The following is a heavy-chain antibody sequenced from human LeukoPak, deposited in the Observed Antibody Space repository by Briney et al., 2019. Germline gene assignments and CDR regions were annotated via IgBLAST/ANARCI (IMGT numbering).Heavy chain of an antibody. V-gene: IGHV1-69*01. Sequence: SVKVSCKASGGTFSSYAISWVRQAPGQGLEWRGGIIPIFGTANYAQKFQGRVTITADESTSTAYMELSSLRSEDTAVYYCATVSSLFGVVNSFDPWGQGTLVTVSS. D-gene: IGHD3-3*01. CDR3: ATVSSLFGVVNSFDP. CDR1: GGTFSSYA. J-gene: IGHJ5*02. CDR2: IIPIFGTA.